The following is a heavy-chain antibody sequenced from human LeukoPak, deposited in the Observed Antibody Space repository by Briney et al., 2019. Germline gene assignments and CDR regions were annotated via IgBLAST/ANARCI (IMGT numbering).Heavy chain of an antibody. CDR3: ARDDYVTWFDP. V-gene: IGHV3-30*04. CDR1: GFTFSSYA. CDR2: ISYDGSNK. J-gene: IGHJ5*02. Sequence: GRSLRLSCAASGFTFSSYAMHWVRQAPGKGLEWLAVISYDGSNKYYADSVKGRFTISRDNSKNTLYLQMNSLRAEDTAVYYCARDDYVTWFDPWGQGTLVTVSS. D-gene: IGHD4-17*01.